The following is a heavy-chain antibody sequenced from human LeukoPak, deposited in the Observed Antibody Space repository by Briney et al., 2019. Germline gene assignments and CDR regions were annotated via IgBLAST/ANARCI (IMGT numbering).Heavy chain of an antibody. Sequence: GGSLRLSCAASGFIFSNYWMHWVRQVPGKGLVWVSGMDSVGNSRNYADAVKGRFTISRDNSKNTLYLQMNSLRAEDTAVYYCAKSLSSRGLIIPKTSRYFDYWGQGTLVTVSS. D-gene: IGHD3-10*01. CDR2: MDSVGNSR. V-gene: IGHV3-74*01. CDR1: GFIFSNYW. CDR3: AKSLSSRGLIIPKTSRYFDY. J-gene: IGHJ4*02.